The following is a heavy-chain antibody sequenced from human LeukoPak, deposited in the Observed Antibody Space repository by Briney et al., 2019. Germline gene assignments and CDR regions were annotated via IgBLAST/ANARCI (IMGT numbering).Heavy chain of an antibody. D-gene: IGHD3-10*01. Sequence: ASVKVSCKASGFTFTSSAVQWVRQARGQRLEWIGWIVVGSGNTNYAQKFQGRVTITADESSSTAYMELSSLRSEDTAVYYCARGSILWFGESYYGMDVWGQGTTVTVSS. CDR3: ARGSILWFGESYYGMDV. CDR2: IVVGSGNT. CDR1: GFTFTSSA. J-gene: IGHJ6*02. V-gene: IGHV1-58*01.